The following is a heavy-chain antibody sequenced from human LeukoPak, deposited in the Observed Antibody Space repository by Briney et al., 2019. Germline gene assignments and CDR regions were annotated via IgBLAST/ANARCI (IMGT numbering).Heavy chain of an antibody. Sequence: SQTLSLTCTVSGDSISSGVYYWSWIRQHPGTGLEWIGYIFYRGNTRYNPSLRSRITISVDTSKNQFSLKLSSVTAADTAVYYCASRYSSSWYMEGDFDYWGQGTLVTVSS. CDR1: GDSISSGVYY. CDR3: ASRYSSSWYMEGDFDY. CDR2: IFYRGNT. V-gene: IGHV4-31*03. D-gene: IGHD6-13*01. J-gene: IGHJ4*02.